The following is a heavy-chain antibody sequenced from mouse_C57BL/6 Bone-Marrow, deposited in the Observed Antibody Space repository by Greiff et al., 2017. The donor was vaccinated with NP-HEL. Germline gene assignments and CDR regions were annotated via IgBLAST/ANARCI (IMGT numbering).Heavy chain of an antibody. CDR2: IRNKANGYTT. CDR3: ARYGGNYPYYYAMDY. J-gene: IGHJ4*01. D-gene: IGHD2-1*01. Sequence: EVKLVESGGGLVQPGGSLSLSCAASGFTFTDYYMSWVRQPPGKALEWLGFIRNKANGYTTEYSASVKGRFTISRDNSQSILHLQMNALRAEDSATYYCARYGGNYPYYYAMDYWGQGTSVTVSS. CDR1: GFTFTDYY. V-gene: IGHV7-3*01.